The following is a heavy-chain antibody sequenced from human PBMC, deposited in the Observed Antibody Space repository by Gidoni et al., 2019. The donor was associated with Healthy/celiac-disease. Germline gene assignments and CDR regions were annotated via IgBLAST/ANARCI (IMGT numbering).Heavy chain of an antibody. D-gene: IGHD6-13*01. CDR2: IYSGDST. V-gene: IGHV3-66*02. CDR3: ARDLSRVFDI. J-gene: IGHJ3*02. CDR1: GFTVSGNY. Sequence: VQLVESGGGLVQPGGSLRLSCAASGFTVSGNYMCWVRQAPGKGLEGVSVIYSGDSTYYADSVKGRFTISRDNSKNTLYLQMNSLRAEDTAVYYCARDLSRVFDIWGQGTMVTVSS.